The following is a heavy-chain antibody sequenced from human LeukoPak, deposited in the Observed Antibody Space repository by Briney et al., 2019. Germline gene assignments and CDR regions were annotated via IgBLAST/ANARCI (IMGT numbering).Heavy chain of an antibody. CDR3: ARDKLAYYYGSGSLDV. J-gene: IGHJ6*04. CDR2: INPNSGGT. Sequence: ASVKVSCKASGYIFTGYYIHWVRQAPGQGLEWMGWINPNSGGTNYVQKFQGRVTMTRDTSISTAYMELSRLRSDDTAVYYCARDKLAYYYGSGSLDVWGKGTTVTVSS. CDR1: GYIFTGYY. D-gene: IGHD3-10*01. V-gene: IGHV1-2*02.